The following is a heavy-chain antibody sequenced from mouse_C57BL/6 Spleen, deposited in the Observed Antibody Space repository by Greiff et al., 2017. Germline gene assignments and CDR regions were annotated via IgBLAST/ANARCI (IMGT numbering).Heavy chain of an antibody. J-gene: IGHJ3*01. CDR1: GYTFTSYT. D-gene: IGHD2-1*01. CDR3: ARDYYGNY. Sequence: VKVVESGAELARPGASVKMSCKASGYTFTSYTMHWVKQRPGQGLEWIGYINPSSGYTKYNQKFKDKATLTADKSSSTAYMQLSSLTSEDSAVYYCARDYYGNYWGQGTLVTVSA. V-gene: IGHV1-4*01. CDR2: INPSSGYT.